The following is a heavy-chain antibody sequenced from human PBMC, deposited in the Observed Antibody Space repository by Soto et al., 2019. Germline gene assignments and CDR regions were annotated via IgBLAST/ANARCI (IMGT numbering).Heavy chain of an antibody. D-gene: IGHD3-3*01. J-gene: IGHJ5*02. CDR1: GGSFSGYY. CDR3: ARGSSHYDFWSGYYNWFDP. V-gene: IGHV4-34*01. Sequence: PSETLSLTCAVYGGSFSGYYWSWIRQPPGKGLEWIGEINHSGSTNYNPSLKSRVTISVDTSKNQFSLKLSSVTAADTAVYYCARGSSHYDFWSGYYNWFDPWGQGTLVTVSS. CDR2: INHSGST.